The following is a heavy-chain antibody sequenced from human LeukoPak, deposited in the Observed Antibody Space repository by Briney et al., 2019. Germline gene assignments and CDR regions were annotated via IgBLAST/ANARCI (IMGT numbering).Heavy chain of an antibody. J-gene: IGHJ4*02. V-gene: IGHV3-74*03. D-gene: IGHD2-2*01. CDR2: INSDGSST. CDR1: GFTFSSYW. Sequence: PGGSLRLSCAASGFTFSSYWMHWVRQAPGKGLVWVSRINSDGSSTTYADSVKGRFTISRDNAKNTLYLQMNSLRAEDTAVYYCARVAVVPAAYFDYWGQGTLVTVPS. CDR3: ARVAVVPAAYFDY.